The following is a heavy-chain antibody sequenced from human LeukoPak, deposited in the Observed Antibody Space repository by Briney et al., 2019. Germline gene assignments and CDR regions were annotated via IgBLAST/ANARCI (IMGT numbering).Heavy chain of an antibody. D-gene: IGHD4-17*01. CDR2: IFYSGST. Sequence: PSETLSLTCTVSGDSISTSNSYWGWIRQPPGKGLEWIGSIFYSGSTYYNPSLKSPVTISVDTSKNQFSLKMSSVTAADTAVYYCARETTVMNNFDSWGQGTLVTVSS. V-gene: IGHV4-39*07. J-gene: IGHJ4*02. CDR3: ARETTVMNNFDS. CDR1: GDSISTSNSY.